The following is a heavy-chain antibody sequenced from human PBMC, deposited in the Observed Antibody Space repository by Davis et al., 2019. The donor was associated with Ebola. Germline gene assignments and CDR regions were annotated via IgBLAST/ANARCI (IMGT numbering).Heavy chain of an antibody. CDR3: ARRLYGVRWYYYYGMDV. CDR1: GFTFSSYW. D-gene: IGHD4/OR15-4a*01. CDR2: IKQDGSEK. V-gene: IGHV3-7*03. J-gene: IGHJ6*02. Sequence: GESLKISCAASGFTFSSYWMSWVRQAPGKGLEWVANIKQDGSEKYYVDSVKGRFTISRDNAKNSLYLQMNSLRAEDTAVYYCARRLYGVRWYYYYGMDVWGQGTTVTVSS.